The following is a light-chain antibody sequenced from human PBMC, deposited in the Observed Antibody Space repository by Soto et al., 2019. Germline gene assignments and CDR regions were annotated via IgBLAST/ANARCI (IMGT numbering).Light chain of an antibody. CDR2: DVS. Sequence: QSVLTQPASVSGSPGQSITISCTGTSSDVGGYNFVSWYQLHPGKAPKLMIYDVSNRPSGVSDRFSGSKSGNTASLTISGLQAEDEAYYYCSSYTSSSTLEVFGGGTKLTVL. CDR1: SSDVGGYNF. V-gene: IGLV2-14*01. J-gene: IGLJ2*01. CDR3: SSYTSSSTLEV.